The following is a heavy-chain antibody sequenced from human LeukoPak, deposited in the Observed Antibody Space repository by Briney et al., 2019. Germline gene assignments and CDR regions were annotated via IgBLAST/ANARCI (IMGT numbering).Heavy chain of an antibody. D-gene: IGHD3-10*01. CDR1: GGTFSSYA. CDR2: IIPIFGTA. V-gene: IGHV1-69*06. Sequence: ASVKVSCNASGGTFSSYAISWVRQAPGQGLEWMGGIIPIFGTANYAQKFQGRVTITADKSTSTAYMELSSLRSEDTAVYYCAGGGITMVRGAPYNWFDPWGQGTLVTVSS. J-gene: IGHJ5*02. CDR3: AGGGITMVRGAPYNWFDP.